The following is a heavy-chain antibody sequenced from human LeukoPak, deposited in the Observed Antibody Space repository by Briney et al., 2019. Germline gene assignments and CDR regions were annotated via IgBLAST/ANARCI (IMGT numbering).Heavy chain of an antibody. V-gene: IGHV1-8*01. CDR3: ATGNYYDSSGYYGPPTDY. J-gene: IGHJ4*02. D-gene: IGHD3-22*01. CDR2: MNPNSGNT. Sequence: ASVKVSCKASGYTFTSYDINWVRQATGQGLEWMGWMNPNSGNTGYAQKFQGRVTMTEDTSTDTAYMELSSLRSEDTAVYYCATGNYYDSSGYYGPPTDYWGQGTLVTVSS. CDR1: GYTFTSYD.